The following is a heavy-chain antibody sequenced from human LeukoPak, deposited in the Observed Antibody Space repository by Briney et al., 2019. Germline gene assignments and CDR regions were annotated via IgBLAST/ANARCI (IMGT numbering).Heavy chain of an antibody. V-gene: IGHV3-30*18. CDR1: GFTFSSYG. J-gene: IGHJ4*02. CDR2: ISYDGSNK. D-gene: IGHD3-16*02. Sequence: GGSLRLSCAASGFTFSSYGMHWVRQAPGKGLEWVAVISYDGSNKYYADSVKGRFTISRDNSKNTLYLQMNSLRAEGTAVYYCAKALYLGYFDYWGQGTLATASS. CDR3: AKALYLGYFDY.